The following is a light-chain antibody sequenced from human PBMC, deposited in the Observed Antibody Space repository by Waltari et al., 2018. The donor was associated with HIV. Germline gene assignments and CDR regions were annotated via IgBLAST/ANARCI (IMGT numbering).Light chain of an antibody. CDR2: KNN. V-gene: IGLV1-47*01. CDR3: AAWDDSLSGYV. Sequence: QSVLTQPPSASGTPGQRVTISCSGSSSNIGSHYVYWYQQLPGTAPKLLSYKNNQRPSGVPDRFSGSKSGTSASLAISGLRSEDEADYYCAAWDDSLSGYVFGTGTKVTVL. CDR1: SSNIGSHY. J-gene: IGLJ1*01.